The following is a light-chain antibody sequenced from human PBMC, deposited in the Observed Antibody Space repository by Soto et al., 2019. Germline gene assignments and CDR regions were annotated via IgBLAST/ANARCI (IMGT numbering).Light chain of an antibody. CDR3: QVWDSSSDHSV. J-gene: IGLJ2*01. CDR2: NDF. CDR1: NIDGKS. Sequence: SYELTQPPSVSVAPGQTARLTCGGNNIDGKSVHCYQQKPGQAPVLVVYNDFDRPSGLPERFSGSKSWDTATLTISGVEDGDEDDYSCQVWDSSSDHSVFGGGTKLTVL. V-gene: IGLV3-21*02.